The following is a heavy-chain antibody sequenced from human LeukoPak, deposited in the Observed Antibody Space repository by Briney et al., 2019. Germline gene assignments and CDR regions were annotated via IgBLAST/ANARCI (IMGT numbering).Heavy chain of an antibody. V-gene: IGHV1-8*01. J-gene: IGHJ3*01. CDR2: MNPNSGAT. CDR1: GFTFTSHD. Sequence: ASVKVSCKTSGFTFTSHDYNWVRQAAGRGLEWMGWMNPNSGATGYAQKFQGRVTMTRDTSITTVYMELSSLTSEDTAVYYCARDGRGAAAPDDAFDVWGQGTMVTVSS. CDR3: ARDGRGAAAPDDAFDV. D-gene: IGHD2-2*01.